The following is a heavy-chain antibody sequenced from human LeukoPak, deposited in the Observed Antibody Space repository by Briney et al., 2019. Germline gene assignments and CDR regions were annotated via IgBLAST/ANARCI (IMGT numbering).Heavy chain of an antibody. V-gene: IGHV1-2*02. CDR2: INPNSGGT. J-gene: IGHJ4*02. D-gene: IGHD1-26*01. CDR1: GYTFTGYY. CDR3: ARDQGVGATAY. Sequence: GASVKVSCKASGYTFTGYYMHWVRQAPGQGLERMGWINPNSGGTNYTQKFQGRVTMTRDTSISTAYMELSRLRSDDTAVYYCARDQGVGATAYWGQGTLVTVSS.